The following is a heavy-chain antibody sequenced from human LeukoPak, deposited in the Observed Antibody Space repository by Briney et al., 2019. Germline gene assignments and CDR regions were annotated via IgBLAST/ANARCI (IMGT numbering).Heavy chain of an antibody. Sequence: PGGSLRLSCAASGFTFSSYAMHWVRQAPGKGLEWVAVISYDGSSKYYADSVKGRFTISRDNSKNTLYLQMNSLRVEDTALYYCARGSPDYWGQGTLVTVSS. CDR2: ISYDGSSK. V-gene: IGHV3-30-3*01. CDR1: GFTFSSYA. J-gene: IGHJ4*02. CDR3: ARGSPDY.